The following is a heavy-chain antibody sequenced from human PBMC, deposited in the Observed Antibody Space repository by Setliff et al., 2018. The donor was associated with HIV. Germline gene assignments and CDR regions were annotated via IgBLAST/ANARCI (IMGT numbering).Heavy chain of an antibody. CDR3: ARDGLGEYYFDY. Sequence: ASVKVSCKASGYTFTSYSMHWVRQAPGQRLEWMGWLRTGTGDTSYSVKFQGRLTITRDTSANTAYMELSNLRSEDTAVYYCARDGLGEYYFDYWGQGTLVTVSS. V-gene: IGHV1-3*04. CDR2: LRTGTGDT. CDR1: GYTFTSYS. J-gene: IGHJ4*02. D-gene: IGHD1-26*01.